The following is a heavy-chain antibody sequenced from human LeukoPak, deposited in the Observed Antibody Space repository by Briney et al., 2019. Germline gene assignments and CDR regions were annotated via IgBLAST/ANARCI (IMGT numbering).Heavy chain of an antibody. J-gene: IGHJ6*02. V-gene: IGHV4-39*07. CDR1: GASISSYY. D-gene: IGHD3-10*01. Sequence: SETLSLTCSVSGASISSYYWGWIRQPPGKGLEWIGSIYYSGSTYYNPSLKSRVTISVDTSKNQFSLKLSSVTAADTAVYYCARDSAGFGSGSSGYYGMDVWGQGTTVTVSS. CDR3: ARDSAGFGSGSSGYYGMDV. CDR2: IYYSGST.